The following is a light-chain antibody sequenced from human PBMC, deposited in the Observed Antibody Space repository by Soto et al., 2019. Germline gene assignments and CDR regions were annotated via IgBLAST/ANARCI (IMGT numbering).Light chain of an antibody. V-gene: IGKV1-9*01. Sequence: ILLTQSPSSLSASVGDRVTITCRASQGIDSSFAWYQQKPGKAPKLLIYAASTLQSGVPSRFSGSGSGTEFTLTISSLQPEDFATYYCQQLNSYPLITFGQGTRLEIK. CDR3: QQLNSYPLIT. J-gene: IGKJ5*01. CDR1: QGIDSS. CDR2: AAS.